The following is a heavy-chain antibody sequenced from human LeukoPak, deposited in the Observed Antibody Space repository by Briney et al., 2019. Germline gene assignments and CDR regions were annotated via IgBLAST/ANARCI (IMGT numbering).Heavy chain of an antibody. D-gene: IGHD6-25*01. Sequence: SETLSLTCTVSGGSISSGSDYWGWIRQPPGKGLEWIGSIYYSGSTYYNPSLKSRVTISVDTSKNQFSLKVSSVTAADTAVYYCARKSGCPFFDYGAKEPLATVP. CDR3: ARKSGCPFFDY. CDR1: GGSISSGSDY. V-gene: IGHV4-39*01. CDR2: IYYSGST. J-gene: IGHJ4*01.